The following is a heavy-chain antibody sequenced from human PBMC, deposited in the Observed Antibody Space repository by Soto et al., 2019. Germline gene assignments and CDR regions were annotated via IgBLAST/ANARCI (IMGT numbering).Heavy chain of an antibody. D-gene: IGHD1-26*01. CDR1: GASVSSGNYY. V-gene: IGHV4-61*01. CDR2: ISYSGST. Sequence: QVQLQESGPGLVKPSETLSLTCTVSGASVSSGNYYWIWIRQPPGKGLECIGYISYSGSTNYNPSLQSRVTISIDTSKNQFSLKLSSVTAAETAVYYCARGSGSYYAYWGQGTLVTVSS. J-gene: IGHJ4*02. CDR3: ARGSGSYYAY.